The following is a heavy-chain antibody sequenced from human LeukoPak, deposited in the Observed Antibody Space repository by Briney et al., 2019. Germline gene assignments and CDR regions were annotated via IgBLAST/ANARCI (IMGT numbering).Heavy chain of an antibody. Sequence: SETLSLTCTVSGGSISSYYWSWIRQPPGKGLEWIGYIYYSGSTNYNPSLKSRVTISVDTSKNQFSLKLSSVTAADTAVYYCARLAVEMAYHYGMDVWGQGTTVTVSS. J-gene: IGHJ6*02. CDR2: IYYSGST. CDR3: ARLAVEMAYHYGMDV. D-gene: IGHD5-24*01. V-gene: IGHV4-59*08. CDR1: GGSISSYY.